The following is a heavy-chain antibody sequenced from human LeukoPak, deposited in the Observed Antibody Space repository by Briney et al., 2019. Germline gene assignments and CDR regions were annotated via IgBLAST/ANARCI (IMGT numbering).Heavy chain of an antibody. CDR1: GFTFSTYD. J-gene: IGHJ4*02. CDR3: ATTHYYGSGSYYNSAEY. CDR2: ISAGGGTT. Sequence: GGSLRLSCAASGFTFSTYDMTWVRQAPGKGLEWVSSISAGGGTTYYADSVKGRFTISRDNSKNTLYLQMNSLRAEDTAVYYCATTHYYGSGSYYNSAEYWGQGTLVTVSS. V-gene: IGHV3-23*01. D-gene: IGHD3-10*01.